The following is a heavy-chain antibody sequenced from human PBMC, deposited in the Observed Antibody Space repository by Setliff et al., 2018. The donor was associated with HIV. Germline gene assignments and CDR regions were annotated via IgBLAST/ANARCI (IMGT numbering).Heavy chain of an antibody. V-gene: IGHV4-39*01. CDR1: GVSLSSESYY. Sequence: SETPSLTCTVSGVSLSSESYYWGWVRQPPGKALEWVGSMYYNGKIFYNPSLRSRVTIFVDSSKNELSLRLQSVTAADTAVYYCARRGESTGSWFSSWYSYDMDVWGQGTTVTVSS. D-gene: IGHD2-15*01. CDR2: MYYNGKI. CDR3: ARRGESTGSWFSSWYSYDMDV. J-gene: IGHJ6*02.